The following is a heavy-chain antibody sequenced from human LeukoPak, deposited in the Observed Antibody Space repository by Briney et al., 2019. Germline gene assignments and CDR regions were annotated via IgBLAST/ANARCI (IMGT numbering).Heavy chain of an antibody. CDR2: IKQDGSEK. J-gene: IGHJ4*02. V-gene: IGHV3-7*01. CDR1: GFTVSSCW. CDR3: ARDTGGGYSCYDC. Sequence: GGSLRLSCAASGFTVSSCWMTWIRQAPGKGLEWVANIKQDGSEKYYVDSVKGRFTISRDNAKNSLYLQMNSLRAEDTAVYYCARDTGGGYSCYDCWGQGTLVTVSS. D-gene: IGHD5-18*01.